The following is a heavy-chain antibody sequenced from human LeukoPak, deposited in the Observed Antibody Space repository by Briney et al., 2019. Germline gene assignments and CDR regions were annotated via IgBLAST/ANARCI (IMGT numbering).Heavy chain of an antibody. CDR2: IIPIFGTA. Sequence: GAPVKVSCKASGGTFSSYAISWVRQAPGQGLEWMGRIIPIFGTANYAQKFQGRVTITTDESTSTAYMELSSLRSEDTAVYYCAASGYSTSPLDYWGQGTLVTVSS. CDR1: GGTFSSYA. CDR3: AASGYSTSPLDY. D-gene: IGHD3-22*01. J-gene: IGHJ4*02. V-gene: IGHV1-69*05.